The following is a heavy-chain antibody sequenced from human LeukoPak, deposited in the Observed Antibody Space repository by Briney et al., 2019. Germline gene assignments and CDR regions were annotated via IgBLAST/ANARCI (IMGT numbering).Heavy chain of an antibody. CDR2: MNPNSGNT. CDR3: ARGLRLWFGELSSSNWFDP. D-gene: IGHD3-10*01. Sequence: GASVKVSCKASGYTFTSYYMHWVRQAPGQGLEWMGWMNPNSGNTGYAQKFQGRVTITADESTSTAYMEMNSLRSEDTAVYYCARGLRLWFGELSSSNWFDPWGQGTLVTVSS. J-gene: IGHJ5*02. CDR1: GYTFTSYY. V-gene: IGHV1-8*03.